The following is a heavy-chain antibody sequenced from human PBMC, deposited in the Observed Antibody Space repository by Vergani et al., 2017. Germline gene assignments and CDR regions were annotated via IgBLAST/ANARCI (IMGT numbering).Heavy chain of an antibody. J-gene: IGHJ3*01. V-gene: IGHV3-48*01. CDR2: VSTGTKSQ. D-gene: IGHD2-2*01. CDR3: AREYSSTSGRAFDF. CDR1: GFDFSSYI. Sequence: DVHLAESGGGFFQPGGSLRLSCVVSGFDFSSYIMNWVRQVPGKGLEWVSFVSTGTKSQSYAESVKGRFTISRDSAKNSLYLQMDSLRAEDTAVYYCAREYSSTSGRAFDFWGQGTKVTVSS.